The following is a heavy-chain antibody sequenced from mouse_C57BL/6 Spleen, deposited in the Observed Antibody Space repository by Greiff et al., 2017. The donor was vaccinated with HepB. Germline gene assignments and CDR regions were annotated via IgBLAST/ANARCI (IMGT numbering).Heavy chain of an antibody. J-gene: IGHJ4*01. CDR2: IYPRDGST. V-gene: IGHV1-85*01. CDR1: GYTFTSYD. Sequence: VQLQQSGPELVKPGASVKLSCKASGYTFTSYDINWVKQRPGQGLEWIGWIYPRDGSTKYNEKFKGRATLTVDTSSSTAYMELHSLTSEDSAVYFCARKGIYYDYDGGYYYAMDYWGQGTSVTVSS. CDR3: ARKGIYYDYDGGYYYAMDY. D-gene: IGHD2-4*01.